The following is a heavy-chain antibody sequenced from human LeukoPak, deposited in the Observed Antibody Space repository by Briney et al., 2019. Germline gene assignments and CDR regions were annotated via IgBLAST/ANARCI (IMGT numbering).Heavy chain of an antibody. CDR3: AKFSSSGWSRSTNK. D-gene: IGHD6-19*01. Sequence: GGSLRLSCVASGFTFSSYAMGWVRQAAGKGLEWVSDISSSGGTTYYADSVKGRVTISRDNSKKTLYLQMNSLRPEDTAVYYCAKFSSSGWSRSTNKWGRGTLVTVSS. CDR2: ISSSGGTT. V-gene: IGHV3-23*01. J-gene: IGHJ4*02. CDR1: GFTFSSYA.